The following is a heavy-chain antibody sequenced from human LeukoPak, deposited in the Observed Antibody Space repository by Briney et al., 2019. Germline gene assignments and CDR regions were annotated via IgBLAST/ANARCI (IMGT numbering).Heavy chain of an antibody. CDR3: AKDHCAYGDSSDFDY. V-gene: IGHV3-7*04. J-gene: IGHJ4*02. D-gene: IGHD4-17*01. CDR1: GLTFSSYW. Sequence: GGSLRLSCAASGLTFSSYWMSWVRQAPGKGLEWVANIKQDGSEKYYVDSVKGRFTISRDNAKNSLYLQMNSLRAEDTAVYYCAKDHCAYGDSSDFDYWGQGTLVIVSS. CDR2: IKQDGSEK.